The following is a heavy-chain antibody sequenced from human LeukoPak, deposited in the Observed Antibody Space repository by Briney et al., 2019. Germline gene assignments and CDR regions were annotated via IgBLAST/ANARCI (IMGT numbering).Heavy chain of an antibody. D-gene: IGHD2-21*02. CDR1: GGSFSGYY. CDR2: INHSGST. Sequence: SETLSLTCAVYGGSFSGYYWSWVHQPPGKGLEWIGEINHSGSTNYNPSLKSRVTISVDTSKNQFSLKLSSVTAADTAVYYCASLGVVVTAPYAFDIWGQGTMVTVSS. J-gene: IGHJ3*02. CDR3: ASLGVVVTAPYAFDI. V-gene: IGHV4-34*01.